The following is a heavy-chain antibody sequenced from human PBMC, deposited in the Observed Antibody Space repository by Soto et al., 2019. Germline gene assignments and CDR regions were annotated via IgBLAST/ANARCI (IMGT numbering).Heavy chain of an antibody. CDR3: AREGVGYSYGNFDY. Sequence: LRLSCAASGFTFSRYWMHWVRQAPGKGLVWVSRINSDGSSTFSADSVKGRFTISRDNAKNTLYLQMNSLRAEDTAVYYCAREGVGYSYGNFDYWGQGTLVTVSS. J-gene: IGHJ4*02. V-gene: IGHV3-74*01. D-gene: IGHD5-18*01. CDR2: INSDGSST. CDR1: GFTFSRYW.